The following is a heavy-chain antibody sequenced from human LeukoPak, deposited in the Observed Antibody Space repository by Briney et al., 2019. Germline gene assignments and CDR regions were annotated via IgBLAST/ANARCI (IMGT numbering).Heavy chain of an antibody. J-gene: IGHJ6*01. CDR2: INARNGNT. D-gene: IGHD5-24*01. CDR1: GYTFTSYA. CDR3: ARESQFYYYYYGMDV. V-gene: IGHV1-3*01. Sequence: GASVTVSCKASGYTFTSYAMHWVRQAPGQRREWMGWINARNGNTKYSQKFQGRVTITRDTSASTAYMELSSLRSEDTAVYYCARESQFYYYYYGMDVWGEGTTVTVSS.